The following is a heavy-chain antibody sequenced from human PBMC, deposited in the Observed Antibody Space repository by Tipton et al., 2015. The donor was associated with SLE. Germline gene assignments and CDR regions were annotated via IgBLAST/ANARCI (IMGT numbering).Heavy chain of an antibody. D-gene: IGHD2-8*01. Sequence: SLRLSCVASGFSFSSYAMHWVRQAPGKGLEWVAVISYHGTNEYYADSVKGRFTISRDNSKNTLSLQMNSLRAEDTAVYYCARAHCSNGVCYTFLDAFDIWGQGTMVTVSS. CDR1: GFSFSSYA. J-gene: IGHJ3*02. V-gene: IGHV3-30-3*01. CDR2: ISYHGTNE. CDR3: ARAHCSNGVCYTFLDAFDI.